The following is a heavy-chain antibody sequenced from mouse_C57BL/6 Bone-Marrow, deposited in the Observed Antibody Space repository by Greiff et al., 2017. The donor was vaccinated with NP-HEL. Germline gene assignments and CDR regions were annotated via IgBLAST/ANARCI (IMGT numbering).Heavy chain of an antibody. J-gene: IGHJ3*01. CDR2: INPGSGGT. V-gene: IGHV1-54*01. D-gene: IGHD2-4*01. CDR1: GYAFTNYL. Sequence: QVQLQQSGAELVRPGTSVKVSCKASGYAFTNYLIEWVKQRPGQGLEWIGVINPGSGGTNYNEKFKGKATLPADNSSSTAYMQCSRLTSEDSAVYACARGAIYYDYAWLAYWGQGTLVTVSA. CDR3: ARGAIYYDYAWLAY.